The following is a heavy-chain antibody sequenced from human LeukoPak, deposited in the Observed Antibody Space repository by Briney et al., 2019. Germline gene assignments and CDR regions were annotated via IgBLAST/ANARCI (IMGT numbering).Heavy chain of an antibody. CDR1: GGSISSGDYY. CDR3: ARIGYSYGYSDY. J-gene: IGHJ4*02. Sequence: SETLSLTCTVSGGSISSGDYYWSWIRQPPGKGLEWIGEINHSGSTNYNPSLKSRVTISVDTSKNQFSLKLSSVTAADTAVYYCARIGYSYGYSDYWGQGTLVTVSS. V-gene: IGHV4-39*07. D-gene: IGHD5-18*01. CDR2: INHSGST.